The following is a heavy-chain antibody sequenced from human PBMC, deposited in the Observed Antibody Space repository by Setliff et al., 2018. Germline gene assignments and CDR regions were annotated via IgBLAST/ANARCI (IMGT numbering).Heavy chain of an antibody. J-gene: IGHJ3*02. CDR1: EYSFTTYW. D-gene: IGHD5-18*01. V-gene: IGHV5-51*01. Sequence: GEYLKISCKASEYSFTTYWIGWERQMPGKGLEWMGIIYPVDSDTRYSPSFQGQVTISADKSITTAYLQLSSLRASDTAMYYRAGRSTAMVYGFENWGQGTMVTVSS. CDR2: IYPVDSDT. CDR3: AGRSTAMVYGFEN.